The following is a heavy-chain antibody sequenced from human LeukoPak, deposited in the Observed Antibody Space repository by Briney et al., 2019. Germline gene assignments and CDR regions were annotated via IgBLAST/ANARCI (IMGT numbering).Heavy chain of an antibody. D-gene: IGHD3-22*01. CDR2: IYYSGST. CDR1: GGSISSSSYY. J-gene: IGHJ4*02. CDR3: ARHIPPPITMIEPYYFDY. Sequence: SETLSLTCTVSGGSISSSSYYWGWIRQPPGKGLEWIGRIYYSGSTYYNPSLKSRVTISVDTSKNQFSLKLSSVTAADTAVYYCARHIPPPITMIEPYYFDYWGQGTLVTVSS. V-gene: IGHV4-39*01.